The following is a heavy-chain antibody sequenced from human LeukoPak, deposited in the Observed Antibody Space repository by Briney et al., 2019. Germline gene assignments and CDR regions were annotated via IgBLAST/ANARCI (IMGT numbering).Heavy chain of an antibody. J-gene: IGHJ4*02. Sequence: SETLSLTCTVPGGSISSYYWSWIRQPPGKGLEWIGYIYYSGSTNYNPSLKSRVTISVDTSKNQFSLKLSSVTAADTAVYYCARCEGATPDYWGQGTLVTVSS. CDR2: IYYSGST. CDR3: ARCEGATPDY. V-gene: IGHV4-59*12. D-gene: IGHD3-16*01. CDR1: GGSISSYY.